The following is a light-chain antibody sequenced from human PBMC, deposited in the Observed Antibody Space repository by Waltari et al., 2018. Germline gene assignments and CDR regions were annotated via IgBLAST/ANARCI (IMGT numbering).Light chain of an antibody. V-gene: IGLV2-8*01. Sequence: QSALTQPPSASGSPGQSVTISCTGTSSDVGGYNYVSWYQQHPGKAPKLMIYEVNKRPQGVPDRFSGCKSGNTASLTVSGLQADDEAEYYCSSYAGSNNLAFGGGTKVTVL. CDR1: SSDVGGYNY. J-gene: IGLJ2*01. CDR3: SSYAGSNNLA. CDR2: EVN.